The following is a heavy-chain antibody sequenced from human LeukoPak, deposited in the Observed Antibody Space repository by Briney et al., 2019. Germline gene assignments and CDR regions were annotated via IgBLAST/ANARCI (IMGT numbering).Heavy chain of an antibody. CDR3: ARARQYYDFWSGYYNPFDY. CDR2: INHSGST. Sequence: SETLSLTCAVSGGSISSSSSICWTWVRQPPGKGLEWIGEINHSGSTNYNPSLKSRVTISVDTSKNQFSLKLSSVTAADTAVYYCARARQYYDFWSGYYNPFDYWGQGTLVTVSS. D-gene: IGHD3-3*01. CDR1: GGSISSSSSIC. J-gene: IGHJ4*02. V-gene: IGHV4-4*02.